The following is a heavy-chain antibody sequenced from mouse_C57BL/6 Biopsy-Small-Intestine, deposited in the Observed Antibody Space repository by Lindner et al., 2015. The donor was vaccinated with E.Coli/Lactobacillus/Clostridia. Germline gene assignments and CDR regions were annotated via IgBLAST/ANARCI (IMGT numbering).Heavy chain of an antibody. J-gene: IGHJ4*01. CDR2: IDPEDDET. V-gene: IGHV14-2*01. Sequence: VQLQESGAELVKPGASVKLSCTASGFNIKDFYIHWVKQRTEQGLEWIGRIDPEDDETKYAPKFQGKATITADTSSNTAYLQLSSLTSEDTAVYYCAREGYYGDYHAMDYWGSRNLSHRLL. CDR3: AREGYYGDYHAMDY. CDR1: GFNIKDFY. D-gene: IGHD1-1*01.